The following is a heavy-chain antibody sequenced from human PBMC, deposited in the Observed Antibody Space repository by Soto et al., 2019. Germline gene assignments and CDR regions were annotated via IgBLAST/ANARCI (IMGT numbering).Heavy chain of an antibody. V-gene: IGHV3-48*02. Sequence: GGSLRLSCAASGFTFSSYSMNWVRQAPGKGLEWVSYISSSSSTIYYADSVKGRFTISRDNAKNSLYLQMNSLRDEYTAVYYCARNYCSSTSCYTIFPDHYYYGMDVWGQGTTVTVSS. D-gene: IGHD2-2*02. J-gene: IGHJ6*02. CDR2: ISSSSSTI. CDR1: GFTFSSYS. CDR3: ARNYCSSTSCYTIFPDHYYYGMDV.